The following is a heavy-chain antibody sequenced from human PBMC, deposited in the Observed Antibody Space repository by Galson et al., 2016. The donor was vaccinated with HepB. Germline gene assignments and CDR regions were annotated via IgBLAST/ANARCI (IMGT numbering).Heavy chain of an antibody. CDR2: IYWDDDK. CDR3: AHKKGAARRVRGFDF. Sequence: PALVKPPQTLTLTCSFSGFSLAASGVGVGWIRQPPGKALEWLALIYWDDDKRYSPSPKSRLTITKDTSKNQVVLTMTNVDPVDTATYYCAHKKGAARRVRGFDFWGQGTLVTVSS. CDR1: GFSLAASGVG. D-gene: IGHD6-6*01. J-gene: IGHJ4*02. V-gene: IGHV2-5*02.